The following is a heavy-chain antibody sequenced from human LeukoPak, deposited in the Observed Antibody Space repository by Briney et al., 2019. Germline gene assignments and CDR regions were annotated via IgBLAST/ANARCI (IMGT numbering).Heavy chain of an antibody. CDR2: INPNSGAT. D-gene: IGHD2-2*02. J-gene: IGHJ5*02. CDR3: ARDRGCSATTCYTGGDWFDP. CDR1: GYTFTDYY. Sequence: ASVKVSCKASGYTFTDYYIHWVRQAPGQGLEWMGWINPNSGATNLAQKFLGRVTMTRDTSISTAYVELSSLRFDDTAVYFCARDRGCSATTCYTGGDWFDPWGQGTLVTVSS. V-gene: IGHV1-2*02.